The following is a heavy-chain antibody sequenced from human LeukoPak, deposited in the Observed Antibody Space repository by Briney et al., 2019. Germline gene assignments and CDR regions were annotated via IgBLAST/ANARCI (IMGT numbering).Heavy chain of an antibody. CDR2: IYHSGST. CDR1: GGSISSSNW. J-gene: IGHJ4*02. V-gene: IGHV4-4*02. D-gene: IGHD6-6*01. CDR3: ARGPARSYYFDY. Sequence: PSETLSLTCAVSGGSISSSNWWSWVRQPPGKGLEWIGEIYHSGSTNYNPSLKSRVTISVDTSKNQFSLKLSSVTAADTAVYYCARGPARSYYFDYWGQGTLVTVSS.